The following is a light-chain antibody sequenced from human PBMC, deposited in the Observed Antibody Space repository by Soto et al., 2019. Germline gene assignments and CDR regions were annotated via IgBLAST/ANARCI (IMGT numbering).Light chain of an antibody. CDR3: QQRYTTPLT. CDR2: AAS. V-gene: IGKV1-39*01. J-gene: IGKJ4*01. Sequence: DIQRTQSPYSLSASVGDTVTITCRASQSISTYLNWYQQKPGKAPELLIYAASSLQSGVPLRFTGSGSGTDFTLTIISLQPADFASYYCQQRYTTPLTFGGGTKVEIK. CDR1: QSISTY.